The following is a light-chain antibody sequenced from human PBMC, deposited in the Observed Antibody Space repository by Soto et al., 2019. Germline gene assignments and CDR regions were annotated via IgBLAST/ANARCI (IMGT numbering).Light chain of an antibody. J-gene: IGLJ2*01. CDR2: EGS. Sequence: QSALTQPASVSGSPGQSITISCTGTSSDVRNYNFVSWYQQHPGKAPKVMIYEGSKRPSGVSNRFCGSKSGNTASLTISGLQAEDEADYYCCSYAGSSPPVVFGGGTKVTVL. CDR1: SSDVRNYNF. V-gene: IGLV2-23*01. CDR3: CSYAGSSPPVV.